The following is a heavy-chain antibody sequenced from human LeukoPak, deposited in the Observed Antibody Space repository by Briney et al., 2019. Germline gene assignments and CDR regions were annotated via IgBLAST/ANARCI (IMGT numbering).Heavy chain of an antibody. CDR2: ITSSSSYT. V-gene: IGHV3-21*01. D-gene: IGHD3-22*01. Sequence: TGGSLRLSCAASGFTFSTYNMNWVRQAPGKGLEWVSSITSSSSYTFYADSVKGRFTISRDNAKNSLYLQMNSLRAEDTAIYYCAREQYYYDNSGYYDFWGQGTQVTVSS. CDR3: AREQYYYDNSGYYDF. CDR1: GFTFSTYN. J-gene: IGHJ4*02.